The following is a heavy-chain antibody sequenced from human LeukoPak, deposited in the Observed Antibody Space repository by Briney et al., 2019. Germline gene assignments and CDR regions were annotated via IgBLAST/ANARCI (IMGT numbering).Heavy chain of an antibody. CDR1: GFTFDDYA. CDR2: IDSSGRYI. V-gene: IGHV3-21*01. D-gene: IGHD5-18*01. Sequence: PGGSLRLSCAASGFTFDDYAMHWVRQAPGKGLEWVSSIDSSGRYIYYADSMKGRFTISRDNAENSLYLQMSSLRVGDTAVYYCARDLGYNYLMDVWGQGTTVTVSS. J-gene: IGHJ6*02. CDR3: ARDLGYNYLMDV.